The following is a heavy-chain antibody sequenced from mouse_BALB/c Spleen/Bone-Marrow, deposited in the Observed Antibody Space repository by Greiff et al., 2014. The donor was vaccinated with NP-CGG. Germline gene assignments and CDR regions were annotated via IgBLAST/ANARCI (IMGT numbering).Heavy chain of an antibody. J-gene: IGHJ1*01. CDR2: INNNGGST. D-gene: IGHD2-2*01. CDR3: ARGYGWYFDV. CDR1: GFTFSSYG. V-gene: IGHV5-6-3*01. Sequence: EVQGVESGGGLVQPGGSLKLSCVASGFTFSSYGMSWVRQTPDKRLELVGTINNNGGSTYYPDSVKGQFTISRDNAKNTLYLQVSSLKSEDTAMYYCARGYGWYFDVWGAGTTITVSS.